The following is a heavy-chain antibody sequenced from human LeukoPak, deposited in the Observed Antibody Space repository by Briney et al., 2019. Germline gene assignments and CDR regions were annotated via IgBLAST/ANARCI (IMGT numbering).Heavy chain of an antibody. J-gene: IGHJ4*02. CDR2: IIPIFGTA. Sequence: GASVKVSCKASGGTFSSYAISWVRQAPGQGLEWMGGIIPIFGTANYAQKFQGSVTITADESTSTAYMELSSLRSEDTAVYYCARDPYGGPGHFDYWGQGTLVTVSS. CDR1: GGTFSSYA. V-gene: IGHV1-69*13. D-gene: IGHD4-23*01. CDR3: ARDPYGGPGHFDY.